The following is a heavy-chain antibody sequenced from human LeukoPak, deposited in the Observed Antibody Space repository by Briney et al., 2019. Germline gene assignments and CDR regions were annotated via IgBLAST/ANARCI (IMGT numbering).Heavy chain of an antibody. V-gene: IGHV1-69*13. J-gene: IGHJ4*02. Sequence: ASVKVSCKASGGTFSSYAISWVRQAPGQGLEWMGGIIPIFGTANYAQKFQGRVTITANESTSTAYMELSSLRSEDTAVYYCARTERGDCSGGSCYAFDYWGQGILVTVSS. CDR3: ARTERGDCSGGSCYAFDY. CDR2: IIPIFGTA. CDR1: GGTFSSYA. D-gene: IGHD2-15*01.